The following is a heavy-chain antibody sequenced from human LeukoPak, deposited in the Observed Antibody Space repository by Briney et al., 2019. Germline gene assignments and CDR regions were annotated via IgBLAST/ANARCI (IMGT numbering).Heavy chain of an antibody. J-gene: IGHJ4*02. CDR1: GFTLRSYW. CDR2: IKEDGSEK. Sequence: GGSLRLSCAASGFTLRSYWMSWVRQAPGKGLEWVANIKEDGSEKYYVDSVKGRFTISRDNAKNSLYLQMDSLRAEDTAVYYCARVAGSKSIDSWGQGTLVTVSS. V-gene: IGHV3-7*05. D-gene: IGHD2-15*01. CDR3: ARVAGSKSIDS.